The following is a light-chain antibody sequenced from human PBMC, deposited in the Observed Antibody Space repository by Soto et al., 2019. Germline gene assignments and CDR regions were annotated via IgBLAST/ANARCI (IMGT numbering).Light chain of an antibody. CDR2: DVT. V-gene: IGLV2-8*01. CDR1: SSDVGGYDY. CDR3: ASYGGYYVV. Sequence: QSVLTQPPSASGSPGQSVAISCTGNSSDVGGYDYVSWFQQNPGKAPKLMIYDVTKRPSGVPDRFSGSKSGNTASLTVSGLQAEDEAYYYCASYGGYYVVFGGGTKLTVL. J-gene: IGLJ2*01.